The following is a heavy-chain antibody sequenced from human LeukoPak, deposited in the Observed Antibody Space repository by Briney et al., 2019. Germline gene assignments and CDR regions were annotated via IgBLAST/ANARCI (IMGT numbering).Heavy chain of an antibody. Sequence: GGSLRLSCAASGFTFSNYWMHWVRQAPGKGLVWVSRISDDDSSIDYADSVKGRFTISRDNAKNTLFLQMNSLRAEDAAVYFCARDGHAGTTGTKLDYWGQGVLVTVS. D-gene: IGHD1-1*01. CDR2: ISDDDSSI. J-gene: IGHJ4*02. CDR1: GFTFSNYW. CDR3: ARDGHAGTTGTKLDY. V-gene: IGHV3-74*01.